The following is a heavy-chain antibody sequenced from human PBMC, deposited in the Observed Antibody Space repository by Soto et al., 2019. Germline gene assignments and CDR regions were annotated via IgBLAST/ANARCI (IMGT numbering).Heavy chain of an antibody. J-gene: IGHJ5*02. CDR3: ARGPTWIHRPARPGLVITTTWFDP. CDR2: IYHMGGT. Sequence: SETLSLTCTVSGASLNSDYWSWIRQSPGKGLEWIGYIYHMGGTDYNPSLKSRVTISVDTSKNQFSLKLSSVTAADTAVYYCARGPTWIHRPARPGLVITTTWFDPWGQGTLVSVSS. D-gene: IGHD3-22*01. V-gene: IGHV4-59*01. CDR1: GASLNSDY.